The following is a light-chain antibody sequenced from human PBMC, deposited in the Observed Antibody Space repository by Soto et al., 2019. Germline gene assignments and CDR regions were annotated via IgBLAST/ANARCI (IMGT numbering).Light chain of an antibody. CDR3: QQYNGWPIT. CDR2: GAS. Sequence: EIVLTQSPATLSLSPGERATRSCRASQSVGNNLAWHQQKPGQAPRLLIYGASTRATGFPARFSGSGSGTEFTLTISSLQSEDFAVYYCQQYNGWPITFGQGTRLEIK. J-gene: IGKJ5*01. CDR1: QSVGNN. V-gene: IGKV3-15*01.